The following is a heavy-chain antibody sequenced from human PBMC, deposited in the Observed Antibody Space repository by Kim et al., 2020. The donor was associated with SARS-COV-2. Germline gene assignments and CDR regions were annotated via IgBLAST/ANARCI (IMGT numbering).Heavy chain of an antibody. J-gene: IGHJ6*02. Sequence: GGSLRLSCAXSGFTFSSYGMHWVRQAPGKGLEWVAVIWYDGSNKYYADSVKGRFTISRDNSKNTLYLQMNSLRAEDTAVYYCARENGEWLLPYYYYYGMDVWGQGTTVTVSS. CDR1: GFTFSSYG. D-gene: IGHD3-3*01. V-gene: IGHV3-33*01. CDR2: IWYDGSNK. CDR3: ARENGEWLLPYYYYYGMDV.